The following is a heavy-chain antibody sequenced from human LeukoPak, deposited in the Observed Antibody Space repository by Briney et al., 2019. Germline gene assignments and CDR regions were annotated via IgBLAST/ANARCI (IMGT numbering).Heavy chain of an antibody. CDR3: ARGNGGNLDY. CDR1: GYTFTSYD. Sequence: ASVKVSCKTSGYTFTSYDINWVRQATGQGPEWMGWMNPNSGDTNYAPKFQGRVTMTRNTSIATAYMELSSLRSEDTAVYYCARGNGGNLDYWGQGTLVTVSS. V-gene: IGHV1-8*01. D-gene: IGHD4-23*01. J-gene: IGHJ4*02. CDR2: MNPNSGDT.